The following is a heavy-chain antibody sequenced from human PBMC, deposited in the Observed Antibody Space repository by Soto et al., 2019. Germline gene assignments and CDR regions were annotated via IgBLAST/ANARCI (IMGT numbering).Heavy chain of an antibody. Sequence: GGSLRLSCAASGFTFSSYAMSWVRQAPGKGLEWVSAISGSDNTTYYADSVKGRFTFSRDDSKNTAYLQMNTLKPEDTAVYYCARGQGAAIGDYYYHGMDVWGQGTTVTVSS. CDR1: GFTFSSYA. J-gene: IGHJ6*02. V-gene: IGHV3-23*01. CDR2: ISGSDNTT. D-gene: IGHD2-2*02. CDR3: ARGQGAAIGDYYYHGMDV.